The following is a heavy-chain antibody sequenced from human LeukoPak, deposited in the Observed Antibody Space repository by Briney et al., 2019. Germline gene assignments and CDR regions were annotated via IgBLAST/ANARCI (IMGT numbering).Heavy chain of an antibody. D-gene: IGHD3-10*01. CDR3: ARLDCISNTCYNY. Sequence: PSETLSLTCNVSGDSITSDYWSWIRQSPRRGLEWIGYINYGGNSHYNPSLNSRVTISVNRSNKQVSLKMRSMTAADTAVYYCARLDCISNTCYNYWAPGALVTVSS. V-gene: IGHV4-59*08. CDR1: GDSITSDY. J-gene: IGHJ4*02. CDR2: INYGGNS.